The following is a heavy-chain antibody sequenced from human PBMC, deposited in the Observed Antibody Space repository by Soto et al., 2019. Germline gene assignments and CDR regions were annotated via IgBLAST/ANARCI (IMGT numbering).Heavy chain of an antibody. D-gene: IGHD3-22*01. V-gene: IGHV4-30-4*01. CDR1: GGPISGDYY. J-gene: IGHJ4*02. Sequence: QVQLQESGPGLVKPSQTLSLTCNVSGGPISGDYYWTWIRQPPGKGLEWIGYIFYSGSSYYNPSLKSRVTISVDTSKNQFSLRLSSVTAADTAVYYCAREAVGFDSSGYPSRYFDYWGQGILVTVSS. CDR2: IFYSGSS. CDR3: AREAVGFDSSGYPSRYFDY.